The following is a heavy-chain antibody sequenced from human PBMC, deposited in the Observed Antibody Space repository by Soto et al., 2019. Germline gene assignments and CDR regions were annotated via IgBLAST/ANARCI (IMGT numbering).Heavy chain of an antibody. CDR2: ISADGDTK. CDR3: LGGIGYSYGYHAFDL. D-gene: IGHD5-18*01. Sequence: QLQLVESGGGVVQPGRSLRLSCAASGFTFSRNILHWVRQAPGKGLEWLAFISADGDTKYYADSVKGRFTISRDNSKNTLFLQMNGLRREDTSVYYCLGGIGYSYGYHAFDLWGQGTMVTVSS. J-gene: IGHJ3*01. CDR1: GFTFSRNI. V-gene: IGHV3-30-3*01.